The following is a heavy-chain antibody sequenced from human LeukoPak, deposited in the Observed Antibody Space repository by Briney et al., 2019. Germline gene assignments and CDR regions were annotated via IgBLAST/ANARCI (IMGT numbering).Heavy chain of an antibody. CDR1: GFTFSSYW. V-gene: IGHV3-74*01. J-gene: IGHJ4*02. CDR2: INSDGSST. CDR3: TTDEDYYDSSTNFDY. D-gene: IGHD3-22*01. Sequence: PGGSLRLSCAASGFTFSSYWMHWVRQAPGKGLVWVSRINSDGSSTSYADSVKGRFTISRDNAKNTLYLQMNSLKTEDTAVYYCTTDEDYYDSSTNFDYWGQGTLVTVSS.